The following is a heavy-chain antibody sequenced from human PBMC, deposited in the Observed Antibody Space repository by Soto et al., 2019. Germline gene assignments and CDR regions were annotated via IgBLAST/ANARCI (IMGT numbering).Heavy chain of an antibody. CDR2: MNPNRNNA. Sequence: QVQLVQSGAEVKKPGASVKVSCKASGYVFTSYDVNWVRQATGQGLEWMGWMNPNRNNAGYAQKFQGRVTMTRDTSLSTFYMEPSSLTSDDTAVYYCARRSPYGSHYYFDFWGQGTLVTVSS. V-gene: IGHV1-8*02. CDR3: ARRSPYGSHYYFDF. D-gene: IGHD2-15*01. J-gene: IGHJ4*02. CDR1: GYVFTSYD.